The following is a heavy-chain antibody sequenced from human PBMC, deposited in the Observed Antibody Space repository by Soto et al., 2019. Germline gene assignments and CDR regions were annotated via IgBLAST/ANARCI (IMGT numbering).Heavy chain of an antibody. J-gene: IGHJ5*02. V-gene: IGHV4-59*01. CDR2: IYYSGST. Sequence: SETLSVTCTFSVGSISIYYWSWIRQPPGKGLEWIGYIYYSGSTNYNPSLKSRVTISVDTSKNQFSLKLSSVTAADTAVYYCARSPGGITMVRAEEGWFDPWGQGTMVTVSS. CDR3: ARSPGGITMVRAEEGWFDP. D-gene: IGHD3-10*01. CDR1: VGSISIYY.